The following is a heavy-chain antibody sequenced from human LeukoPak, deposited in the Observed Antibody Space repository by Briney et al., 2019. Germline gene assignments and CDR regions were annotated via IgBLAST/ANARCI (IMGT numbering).Heavy chain of an antibody. CDR1: GGSISSSSYY. V-gene: IGHV4-39*01. D-gene: IGHD5-18*01. CDR2: ICYSGST. J-gene: IGHJ4*02. CDR3: ARHVPQSDGYGYVHDY. Sequence: SETLSLTCTVSGGSISSSSYYWGWIRQPPGKGVEWFGCICYSGSTHYNPSLKSRLTISVDTSKSQFSLKLSSVTAADAAVYFCARHVPQSDGYGYVHDYWGQGTLVTVS.